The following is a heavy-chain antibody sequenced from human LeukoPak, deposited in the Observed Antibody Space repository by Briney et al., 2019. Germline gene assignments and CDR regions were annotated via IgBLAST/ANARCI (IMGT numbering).Heavy chain of an antibody. V-gene: IGHV4-59*02. D-gene: IGHD2-15*01. Sequence: SETLSLTCTVSGGSVISYYWSWVRQSPRQGLEWIGYYGGTTSYSPSLKSRVSMSIDRSKNQFSLTLFSVTPADTAIYYCVRDCTGGSCYPPSDGFDIWGQGTKVTVSS. CDR1: GGSVISYY. CDR3: VRDCTGGSCYPPSDGFDI. J-gene: IGHJ3*02. CDR2: YYGGTT.